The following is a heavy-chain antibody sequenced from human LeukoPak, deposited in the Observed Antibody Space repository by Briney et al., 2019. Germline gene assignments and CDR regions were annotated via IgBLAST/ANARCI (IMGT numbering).Heavy chain of an antibody. Sequence: GGSLGLSCETSGDIFSSLSLNWVRQPPGKGLEWLSYISARSRTTYYADSVKGRFIVSRDNSKNTLSLQMNSLRAEDTAIYWCAGSPSYSGDYSYDAFDMWGQGTMVTVSS. D-gene: IGHD1-26*01. V-gene: IGHV3-48*04. CDR3: AGSPSYSGDYSYDAFDM. CDR1: GDIFSSLS. J-gene: IGHJ3*02. CDR2: ISARSRTT.